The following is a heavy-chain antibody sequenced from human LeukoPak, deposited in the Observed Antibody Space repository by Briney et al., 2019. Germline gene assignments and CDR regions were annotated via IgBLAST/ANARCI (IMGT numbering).Heavy chain of an antibody. D-gene: IGHD2-21*01. CDR1: GFTFSDYY. CDR3: AKAPLTTCSGAYCYPFDY. Sequence: GGALRLSCAASGFTFSDYYMTWIRQAPGKGLVWVSRINSDGSSTSYADSVKGRFTISRDNAKNTLYLQMNRLRAEDAAVYYCAKAPLTTCSGAYCYPFDYWGQGTLVTVSS. V-gene: IGHV3-74*01. J-gene: IGHJ4*02. CDR2: INSDGSST.